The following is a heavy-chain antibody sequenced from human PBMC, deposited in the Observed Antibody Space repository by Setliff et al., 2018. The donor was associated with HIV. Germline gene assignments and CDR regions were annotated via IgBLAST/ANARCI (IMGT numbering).Heavy chain of an antibody. V-gene: IGHV1-46*01. CDR3: ARDGYYNFWSGYGYYYYYMDV. CDR1: GYTFTSYA. J-gene: IGHJ6*03. D-gene: IGHD3-3*01. CDR2: INPSGGST. Sequence: GASVKVSCKASGYTFTSYAMNWVRQAPGQGLQWMGIINPSGGSTTYAQKFQGRVTMTRDTSTTTIFMELSSLGSEDTAVYYCARDGYYNFWSGYGYYYYYMDVWGKGTTVTVSS.